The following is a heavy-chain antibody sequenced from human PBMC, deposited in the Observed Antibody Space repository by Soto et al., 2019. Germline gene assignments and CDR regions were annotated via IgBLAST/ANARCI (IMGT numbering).Heavy chain of an antibody. J-gene: IGHJ4*02. CDR2: IYWDDDK. Sequence: QITLKESGPTLVKPTQTLTLTCTFSGFSLSSTRMAVGWIRQPPGKALEWLALIYWDDDKRYSPFLKSRLTITVDTSKSPVVLTMSNMVPVDTARYYCAHIVVAGLGYYFDYWGQGTLVTVSS. D-gene: IGHD6-19*01. CDR3: AHIVVAGLGYYFDY. V-gene: IGHV2-5*02. CDR1: GFSLSSTRMA.